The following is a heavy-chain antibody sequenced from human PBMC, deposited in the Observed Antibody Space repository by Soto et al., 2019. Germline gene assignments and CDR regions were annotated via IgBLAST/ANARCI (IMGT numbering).Heavy chain of an antibody. D-gene: IGHD3-22*01. CDR1: GFTFSSYA. J-gene: IGHJ6*02. CDR2: ISGSGGST. Sequence: GGSLRLSCEASGFTFSSYAMSWVRQAPGKGLERVSAISGSGGSTYYADSVKGRFTFSRDNSKKTVYLEINSLRAEDTAVYYVAKCSVYYLSGGYYDGGYYYGMDVWGQGTTVTVSS. CDR3: AKCSVYYLSGGYYDGGYYYGMDV. V-gene: IGHV3-23*01.